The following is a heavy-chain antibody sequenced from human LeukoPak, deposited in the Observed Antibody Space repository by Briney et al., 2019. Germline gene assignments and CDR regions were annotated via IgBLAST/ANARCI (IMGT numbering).Heavy chain of an antibody. CDR3: ARFLSGLYYFDY. V-gene: IGHV3-74*01. J-gene: IGHJ4*02. Sequence: QSGGSLRLSCAASGFTFGSYWMHWVRQAPGKGLVWVSRINSDGSSTSYADSVKGRFTISRDNAKNTLYLQMNSLRAEDTAVYYCARFLSGLYYFDYWGQGTLATVSS. D-gene: IGHD3-3*01. CDR1: GFTFGSYW. CDR2: INSDGSST.